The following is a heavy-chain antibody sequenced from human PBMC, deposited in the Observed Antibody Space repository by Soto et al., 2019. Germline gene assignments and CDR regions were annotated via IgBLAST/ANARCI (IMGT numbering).Heavy chain of an antibody. D-gene: IGHD2-2*01. J-gene: IGHJ4*02. V-gene: IGHV4-61*01. CDR2: IYYSGSN. CDR3: ARYVPWTALNY. Sequence: QVQLQESGPGLVKPSETLSLTCTVSGGSVSSGSYYWSWIRQPPGKGLEWIGYIYYSGSNNYNPSLPSRVTISVDTSKNQFSLKLSSVTAADTAVYYCARYVPWTALNYWGQGTLITVAS. CDR1: GGSVSSGSYY.